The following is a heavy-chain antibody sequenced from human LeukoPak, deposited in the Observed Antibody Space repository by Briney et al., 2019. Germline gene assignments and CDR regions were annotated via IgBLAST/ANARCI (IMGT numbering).Heavy chain of an antibody. CDR2: TYYTGST. Sequence: SETLSLTCTVSGGSVSSDSYYWSWIRQPPGKGLEWIGYTYYTGSTNYNPSLKSRVTISVDTSKNQFSLKLSSVTAADTAVYYCAGDGPPFDYWGQGTLVTVSS. V-gene: IGHV4-61*01. CDR1: GGSVSSDSYY. CDR3: AGDGPPFDY. J-gene: IGHJ4*02.